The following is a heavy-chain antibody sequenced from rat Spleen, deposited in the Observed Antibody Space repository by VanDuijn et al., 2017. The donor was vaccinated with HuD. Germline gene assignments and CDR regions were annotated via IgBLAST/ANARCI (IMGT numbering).Heavy chain of an antibody. J-gene: IGHJ2*01. CDR2: INSAGST. CDR3: ARSKYYGYTYDY. CDR1: GYSITSSYR. D-gene: IGHD1-9*01. Sequence: EVQLQESGPGLVKPSQSLSLTCSVTGYSITSSYRWNWIRKFPGNKLEWMGYINSAGSTNYNPSLKSRISITRDTYKNQFFLQVNSVTTEDTATYYCARSKYYGYTYDYWGQGVMVTVSS. V-gene: IGHV3-3*01.